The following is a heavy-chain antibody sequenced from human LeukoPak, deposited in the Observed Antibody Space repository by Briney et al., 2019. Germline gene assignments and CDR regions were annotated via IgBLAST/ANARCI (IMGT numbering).Heavy chain of an antibody. D-gene: IGHD1-7*01. CDR3: ARAVELPFDY. CDR2: MNPNSGNT. CDR1: GYTFTSYA. Sequence: ASVKVSCKASGYTFTSYAMNWVRQAPGQGLEWMGWMNPNSGNTGYAQKFQGRVTITRNTSISTAYMELSSLRSEDTAVYYCARAVELPFDYWGQGTLVTVSS. J-gene: IGHJ4*02. V-gene: IGHV1-8*03.